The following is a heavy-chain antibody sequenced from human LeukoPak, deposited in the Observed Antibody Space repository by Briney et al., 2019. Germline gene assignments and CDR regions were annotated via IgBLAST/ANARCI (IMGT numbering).Heavy chain of an antibody. V-gene: IGHV3-23*01. Sequence: PGASLRLSCAASGFTFSNYAMSCVRQAPGKGLEWVSAITGSGGNTYYADSVKGRFPISRENSKNTVFLQMNSLRAEDTAVYYCAKWGDYDVLTGYYVSDYWGQGTLVTVSS. CDR2: ITGSGGNT. J-gene: IGHJ4*02. CDR1: GFTFSNYA. CDR3: AKWGDYDVLTGYYVSDY. D-gene: IGHD3-9*01.